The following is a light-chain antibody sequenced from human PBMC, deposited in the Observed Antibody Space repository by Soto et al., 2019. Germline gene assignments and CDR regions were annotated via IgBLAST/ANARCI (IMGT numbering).Light chain of an antibody. CDR2: DAS. CDR1: HSVSSD. V-gene: IGKV3-11*01. J-gene: IGKJ4*01. CDR3: QQRNRWPLT. Sequence: EIVLTQSPVTLSLSPGERATLSCRASHSVSSDFLWYQQKPGQSPRLLISDASNRATGIPARFSGSGSGTDFILTISSLEPEDVAVYYCQQRNRWPLTFGGGTRVEIK.